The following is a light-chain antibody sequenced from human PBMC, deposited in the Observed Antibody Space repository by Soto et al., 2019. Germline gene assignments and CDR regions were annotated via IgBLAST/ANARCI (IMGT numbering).Light chain of an antibody. CDR3: QQYLTTPFT. Sequence: DIVMTQSPDSLAVSLGERATIHCRSSQSVLYRSNGRNYLAWYQQKPGQRPEVLFYWASTRESGVPDRFSGGGSGKDFTLPFSSLQPEDVALYFCQQYLTTPFTFGRGPGWKSN. CDR2: WAS. CDR1: QSVLYRSNGRNY. J-gene: IGKJ2*01. V-gene: IGKV4-1*01.